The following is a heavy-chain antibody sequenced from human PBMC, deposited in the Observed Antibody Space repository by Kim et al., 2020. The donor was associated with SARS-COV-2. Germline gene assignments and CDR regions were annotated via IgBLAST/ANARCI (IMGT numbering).Heavy chain of an antibody. V-gene: IGHV3-21*01. D-gene: IGHD2-15*01. J-gene: IGHJ5*02. CDR1: GFTFSSYS. CDR2: ISSSSSYI. CDR3: ARDRLGYCSGGSCYGFDP. Sequence: GGSLRLSCAASGFTFSSYSMNWVRQAPGKGLEWVSSISSSSSYIYYADSVKGRFTISRDNAKNSLYLQMNSLRAEDTAVYYCARDRLGYCSGGSCYGFDPWGQGTLVTVSS.